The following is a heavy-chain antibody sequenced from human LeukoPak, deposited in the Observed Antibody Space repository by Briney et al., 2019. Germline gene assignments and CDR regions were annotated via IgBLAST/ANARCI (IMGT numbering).Heavy chain of an antibody. D-gene: IGHD4-23*01. J-gene: IGHJ4*02. V-gene: IGHV1-2*06. CDR1: GYTFTGYY. Sequence: ASVKVSCKASGYTFTGYYMHWVRQAPGQGLEWMGRINPNSGGTNYAQKFQGRVTMTRDTSISTAYMELSRLRSDDTAVYYCARRVDRGGSYYFDYWGPGTLVTVSS. CDR2: INPNSGGT. CDR3: ARRVDRGGSYYFDY.